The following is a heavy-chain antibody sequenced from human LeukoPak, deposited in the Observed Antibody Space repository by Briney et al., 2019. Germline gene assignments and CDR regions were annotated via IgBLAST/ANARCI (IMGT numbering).Heavy chain of an antibody. V-gene: IGHV3-23*01. CDR3: AKDHYGTRYFDY. Sequence: GGSLRLSCAASGFTFSSHALSWVRQAPGKGLEWVSSLGGSGYNTYYADSVKGRFTISRDNSKNTVYLQMNSLRAEDTAVYYCAKDHYGTRYFDYWGQGTLVTVSS. CDR2: LGGSGYNT. J-gene: IGHJ4*02. D-gene: IGHD2-2*01. CDR1: GFTFSSHA.